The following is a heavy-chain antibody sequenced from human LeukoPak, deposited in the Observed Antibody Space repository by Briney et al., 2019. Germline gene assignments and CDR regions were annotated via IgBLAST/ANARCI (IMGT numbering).Heavy chain of an antibody. V-gene: IGHV4-34*01. J-gene: IGHJ4*02. CDR2: INHSGST. Sequence: SETLSLTCAVYGGSFSGYYWSWIRQPPGKGLEWIGEINHSGSTNYNPSLKSRVTISVDTSKNQFSLKLSSVTAADTAVYYCARALYSGNYFDYWGQGTLVTVS. CDR3: ARALYSGNYFDY. D-gene: IGHD1-26*01. CDR1: GGSFSGYY.